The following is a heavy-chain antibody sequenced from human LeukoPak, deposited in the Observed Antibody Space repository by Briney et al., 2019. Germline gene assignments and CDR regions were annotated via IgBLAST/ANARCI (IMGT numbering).Heavy chain of an antibody. D-gene: IGHD3-22*01. CDR2: ISSNGGST. CDR3: ARDLEVVVITTGFDY. V-gene: IGHV3-64*01. CDR1: GFAFSSNA. Sequence: GGSLRLSCAASGFAFSSNAMHWVRQAPGKGLEYVSAISSNGGSTYYANSVKGRFTISRDNSKNTLYLQMGSLRAEDMAVYYCARDLEVVVITTGFDYWGQGTLVTVSS. J-gene: IGHJ4*02.